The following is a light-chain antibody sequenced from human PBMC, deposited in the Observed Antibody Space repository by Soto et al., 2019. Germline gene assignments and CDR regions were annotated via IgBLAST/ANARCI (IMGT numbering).Light chain of an antibody. V-gene: IGKV3D-15*01. CDR3: QQYNNWART. Sequence: EIVMTQSPATLSVSPGDRATLSCRASQSVDNDLAWYQQKPGQPPRLLIYDASTRAPGIPARVSGSQSGTEFTRTISSLLSEDFAVYSCQQYNNWARTFGGGTKVEIK. CDR1: QSVDND. CDR2: DAS. J-gene: IGKJ4*02.